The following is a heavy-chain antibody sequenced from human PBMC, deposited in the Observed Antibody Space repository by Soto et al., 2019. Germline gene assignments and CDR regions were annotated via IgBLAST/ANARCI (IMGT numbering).Heavy chain of an antibody. Sequence: PGESVKISCKGSGYSFTIYCISWVLQMPWKGLEWMGRIDPSDSYTNYSPSFQGHVTISADKSISTAYLQWSSLKASDTAMYYCARRVTDTAMVFYYGMDVWGQGTTVTVSS. V-gene: IGHV5-10-1*01. J-gene: IGHJ6*02. CDR2: IDPSDSYT. CDR1: GYSFTIYC. CDR3: ARRVTDTAMVFYYGMDV. D-gene: IGHD5-18*01.